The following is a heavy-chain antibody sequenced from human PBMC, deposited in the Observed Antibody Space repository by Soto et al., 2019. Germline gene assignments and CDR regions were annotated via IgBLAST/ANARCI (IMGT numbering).Heavy chain of an antibody. V-gene: IGHV4-59*01. D-gene: IGHD6-13*01. CDR2: VYNSGST. CDR1: GGSISSYY. Sequence: SETLSLTCTVSGGSISSYYWSWIRQPPGKGLDWIGYVYNSGSTSYNPSLKSRVTISVDTSKNQVSLKLGSVTAADTAVYYCARDIGGYIHWGQGSLVTVSS. J-gene: IGHJ4*02. CDR3: ARDIGGYIH.